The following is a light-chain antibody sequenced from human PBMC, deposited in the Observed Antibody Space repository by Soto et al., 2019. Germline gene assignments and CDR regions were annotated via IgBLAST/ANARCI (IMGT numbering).Light chain of an antibody. CDR3: QSYDTSLSGYV. Sequence: QPVLTQPASVSGAPGQRVTISCTGSSSNIGAGYDVHWYQQLPGTAPKLLIYGDTNRPSGVPDRFSASKSGTSASLAITGLQAEDEADYYCQSYDTSLSGYVFGTGTKLTVL. V-gene: IGLV1-40*01. J-gene: IGLJ1*01. CDR1: SSNIGAGYD. CDR2: GDT.